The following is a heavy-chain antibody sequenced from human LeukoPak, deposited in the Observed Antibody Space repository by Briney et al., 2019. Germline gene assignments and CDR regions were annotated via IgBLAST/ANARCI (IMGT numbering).Heavy chain of an antibody. CDR1: GFSFSSYS. CDR2: ISSSSSYI. CDR3: ARDKGRSLLWFGELSASYMDV. D-gene: IGHD3-10*01. J-gene: IGHJ6*03. Sequence: PGGSLRLSCAASGFSFSSYSMNWVRQAPGKGLEWVSSISSSSSYIYYADSVKGRFTISSDNAKNSLYLQMNSLRAEDTAVYYCARDKGRSLLWFGELSASYMDVWGKGTTVTISS. V-gene: IGHV3-21*04.